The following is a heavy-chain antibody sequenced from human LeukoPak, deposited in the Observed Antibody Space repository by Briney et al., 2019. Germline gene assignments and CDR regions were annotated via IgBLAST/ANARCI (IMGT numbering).Heavy chain of an antibody. D-gene: IGHD2-2*01. V-gene: IGHV3-30*02. CDR3: AKGGHIVVVPAALNWFDP. CDR1: GFTFSSYG. J-gene: IGHJ5*02. Sequence: GGSLRLSCAASGFTFSSYGMHWVRQAPGKGLEWVAFIRYDGSKYYADSVKGRFTISRDNSKNTLYLQMNSLRAEDTAVYYCAKGGHIVVVPAALNWFDPWGQGTLVTVSS. CDR2: IRYDGSK.